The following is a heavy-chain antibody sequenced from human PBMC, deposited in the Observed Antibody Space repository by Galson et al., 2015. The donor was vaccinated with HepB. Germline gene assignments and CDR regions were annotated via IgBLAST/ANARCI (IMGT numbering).Heavy chain of an antibody. D-gene: IGHD3-10*01. CDR3: ARDYYGSGSFGGDAFDI. Sequence: SLRLSCAASGFTFSSYSMNWVRQAPGKGLEWVSYISGSSSTIFYANSVKGRFTISRDNAKNSLYLKMNSLRAEDTAVYYCARDYYGSGSFGGDAFDIWGQGTMVTVSS. V-gene: IGHV3-48*04. CDR1: GFTFSSYS. CDR2: ISGSSSTI. J-gene: IGHJ3*02.